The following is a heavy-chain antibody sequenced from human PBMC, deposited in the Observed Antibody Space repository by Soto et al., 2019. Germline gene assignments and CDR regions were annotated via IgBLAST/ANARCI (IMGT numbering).Heavy chain of an antibody. V-gene: IGHV1-58*02. CDR3: SADRPDIGVGWWV. CDR1: GSGFISSG. CDR2: IVVASGQT. Sequence: SVKVSCKASGSGFISSGIQWVRHAHGQRLEWIGWIVVASGQTNYAQNFRGRVAITRDTSTATAYIELTGLTSEDTAVYFCSADRPDIGVGWWVWGQGTTVTVSS. D-gene: IGHD2-15*01. J-gene: IGHJ6*02.